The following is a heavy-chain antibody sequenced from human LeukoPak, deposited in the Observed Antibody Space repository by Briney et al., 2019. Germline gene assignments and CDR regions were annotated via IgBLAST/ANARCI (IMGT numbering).Heavy chain of an antibody. J-gene: IGHJ4*02. CDR2: ISYDGSNK. V-gene: IGHV3-30-3*01. CDR3: AREETEFGYYFDY. D-gene: IGHD3-10*01. Sequence: PGGSLSLSCAASGFTFSSYAMRWVRQAPGKGLEWVAVISYDGSNKYYADSVKGRFTISRDNSKNTLYLQMNSLRAEDTAVYYCAREETEFGYYFDYWGQGTLVTVSS. CDR1: GFTFSSYA.